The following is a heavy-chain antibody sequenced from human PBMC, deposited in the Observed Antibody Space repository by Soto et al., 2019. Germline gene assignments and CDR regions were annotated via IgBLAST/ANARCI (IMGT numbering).Heavy chain of an antibody. Sequence: GGSLRLSCAASGFTFDDYAMHWVRQAPGKGLEWVSGISWNSGSIGYADSVKGRFTISRDNAKNSLYLQMNSLRAEDTALYYCAKDSGLRYFDWNFFDYWGQGTLVTVSS. CDR3: AKDSGLRYFDWNFFDY. V-gene: IGHV3-9*01. CDR2: ISWNSGSI. D-gene: IGHD3-9*01. J-gene: IGHJ4*02. CDR1: GFTFDDYA.